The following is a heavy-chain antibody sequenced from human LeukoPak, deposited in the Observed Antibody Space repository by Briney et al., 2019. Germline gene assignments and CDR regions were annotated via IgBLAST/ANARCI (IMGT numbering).Heavy chain of an antibody. CDR1: GFTFSSYV. CDR3: ARRDDYGYYVVY. D-gene: IGHD4-17*01. V-gene: IGHV3-23*01. J-gene: IGHJ4*02. CDR2: ISVSGAGT. Sequence: PGGSLRLSCAASGFTFSSYVMSWVRQAPGKGLEWVSSISVSGAGTYYADSVKGRFTFSRDNSRNTLDLQMNSLRAEDTAVYYCARRDDYGYYVVYWGQGILVTVSS.